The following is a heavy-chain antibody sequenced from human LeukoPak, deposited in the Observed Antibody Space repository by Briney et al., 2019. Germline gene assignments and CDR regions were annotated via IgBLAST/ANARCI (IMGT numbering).Heavy chain of an antibody. CDR3: VRDHTSGWLGY. CDR2: ISFSSTSI. D-gene: IGHD6-19*01. Sequence: PGGSLRLSCAASGFTFSDYHMNWVRQAPGNGPEWVSYISFSSTSIDYSDSVKGRFTISRDNAKNSLYLQMNSLRAEDTAVYYCVRDHTSGWLGYWGQGTLVTVSS. CDR1: GFTFSDYH. V-gene: IGHV3-48*01. J-gene: IGHJ4*02.